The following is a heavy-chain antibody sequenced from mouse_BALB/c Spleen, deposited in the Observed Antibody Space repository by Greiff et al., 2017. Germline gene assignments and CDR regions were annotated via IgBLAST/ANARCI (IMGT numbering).Heavy chain of an antibody. CDR3: ARERDYDYDVAMDY. Sequence: QVQLKQSGAELAKPGASVKMSCKASGYTFTSYWMHWVKQRPGQGLEWIGYINPSTGYTEYNQKFKDKATLTADKSSSTAYMQLSSLTSEDSAVYYCARERDYDYDVAMDYWGQGTSVTVSS. CDR1: GYTFTSYW. V-gene: IGHV1-7*01. D-gene: IGHD2-4*01. J-gene: IGHJ4*01. CDR2: INPSTGYT.